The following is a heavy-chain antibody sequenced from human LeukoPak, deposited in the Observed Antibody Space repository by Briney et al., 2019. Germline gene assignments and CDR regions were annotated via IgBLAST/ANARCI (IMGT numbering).Heavy chain of an antibody. CDR1: GFTFSSYG. J-gene: IGHJ4*02. CDR3: ARGREKASTSVDY. CDR2: TSYDGSNK. D-gene: IGHD2-2*01. V-gene: IGHV3-30*03. Sequence: GGSLRLSCAASGFTFSSYGMHWVRQAPGKGLVWVAVTSYDGSNKYYADSVKGRFTNSRDNSKHTLYLQMNSLRAEDTAVYYCARGREKASTSVDYWGQGTLVTVSS.